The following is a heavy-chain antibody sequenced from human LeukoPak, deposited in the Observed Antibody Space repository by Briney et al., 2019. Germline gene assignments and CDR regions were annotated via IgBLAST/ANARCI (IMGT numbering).Heavy chain of an antibody. CDR3: ARDNSGSYDF. V-gene: IGHV3-7*01. Sequence: GGSLRLSXAASGLTFSRYWMSWVCQAPGKGLEWVANVKQDGSDKYYVDSVKGRFTISRDNAKNSLYLQMNSLGADDTAVYYCARDNSGSYDFWGQGTLVTVSS. D-gene: IGHD3-10*01. CDR2: VKQDGSDK. J-gene: IGHJ4*02. CDR1: GLTFSRYW.